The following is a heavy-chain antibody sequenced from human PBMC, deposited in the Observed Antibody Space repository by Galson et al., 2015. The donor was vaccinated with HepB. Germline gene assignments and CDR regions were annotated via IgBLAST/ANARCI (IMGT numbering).Heavy chain of an antibody. CDR1: SYTFTSYG. CDR2: NSAYSGNT. V-gene: IGHV1-18*04. J-gene: IGHJ4*02. D-gene: IGHD2-15*01. CDR3: ASNTLKCSGGSCLRDY. Sequence: SVKVSCKASSYTFTSYGISWVRQAPGQGLEWMGWNSAYSGNTNYAQKLQGRVTMTTNTSTSTAYMELRSLRSDDTAVYYCASNTLKCSGGSCLRDYWGQGTLVTVST.